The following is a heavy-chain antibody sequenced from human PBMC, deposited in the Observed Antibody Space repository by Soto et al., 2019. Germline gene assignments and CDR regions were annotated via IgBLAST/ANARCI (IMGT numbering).Heavy chain of an antibody. CDR2: ISPAGGTV. V-gene: IGHV3-11*01. D-gene: IGHD1-26*01. CDR1: GFKFSDYY. J-gene: IGHJ4*02. Sequence: QVQLVESGGGLVKPGGSLRLSCQVSGFKFSDYYMTWIRQAPGKGLDWISYISPAGGTVDYSKSVKGRFTISRDNAKNSVYLQMNGLRPEDTAVYYCARVTWEFYETLDFWGQGTLVAVSS. CDR3: ARVTWEFYETLDF.